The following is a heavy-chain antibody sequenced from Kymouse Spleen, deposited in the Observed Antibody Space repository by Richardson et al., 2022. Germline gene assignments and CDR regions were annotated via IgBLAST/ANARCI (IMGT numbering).Heavy chain of an antibody. V-gene: IGHV3-15*01. J-gene: IGHJ4*02. D-gene: IGHD3-10*01. CDR1: GFTFSNAW. CDR3: TMVRGVIITPL*L. CDR2: IKSKTDGGTT. Sequence: EVQLVESGGGLVKPGGSLRLSCAASGFTFSNAWMSWVRQAPGKGLEWVGRIKSKTDGGTTDYAAPVKGRFTISRDDSKNTLYLQMNSLKTEDTAVYYCTMVRGVIITPL*LLGPGNPGHRLL.